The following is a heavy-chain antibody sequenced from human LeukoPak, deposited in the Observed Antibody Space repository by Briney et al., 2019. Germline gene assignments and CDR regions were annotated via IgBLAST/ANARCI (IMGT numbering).Heavy chain of an antibody. Sequence: SVKVSCKASGGTFSSYAISWVRQAPGQGLEWMGRIIPILGIANYAQKFQGRVTITADKSTSTAYMELSSLRSEDTAVYYCARSPGTGQGLFDYWGQGTLVTVSS. CDR1: GGTFSSYA. V-gene: IGHV1-69*04. CDR3: ARSPGTGQGLFDY. CDR2: IIPILGIA. D-gene: IGHD3/OR15-3a*01. J-gene: IGHJ4*02.